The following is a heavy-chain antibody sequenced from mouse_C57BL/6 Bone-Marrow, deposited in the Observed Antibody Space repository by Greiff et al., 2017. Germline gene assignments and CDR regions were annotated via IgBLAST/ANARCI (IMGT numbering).Heavy chain of an antibody. CDR1: GFNIKNTY. CDR2: IDPATGNT. Sequence: EVQLQQSVAELVRPGASVKLSCTASGFNIKNTYMHWVKQRPEQGLEWIGRIDPATGNTKYAPKFQGKATITAYTSSNTAYLQLISLTSEDTALYYGAREVSCNWDEGYAMDYWGQGTSVTVTS. D-gene: IGHD4-1*01. V-gene: IGHV14-3*01. CDR3: AREVSCNWDEGYAMDY. J-gene: IGHJ4*01.